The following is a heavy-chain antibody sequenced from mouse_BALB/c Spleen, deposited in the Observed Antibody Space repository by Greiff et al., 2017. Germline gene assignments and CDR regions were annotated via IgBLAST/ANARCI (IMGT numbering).Heavy chain of an antibody. J-gene: IGHJ2*01. CDR2: IDPSDSYT. V-gene: IGHV1-69*02. D-gene: IGHD1-1*01. CDR3: ARFGDRGSRGLDD. Sequence: QVQLQQPGAELVKPGASVKLSCKASGYTFTSYWMHWVKQRPGQGLEWIGEIDPSDSYTNYNQKFKGKATLTVDKSSSTAYMQLSSLTSEDSAVYDCARFGDRGSRGLDDWGQGTTRTVSS. CDR1: GYTFTSYW.